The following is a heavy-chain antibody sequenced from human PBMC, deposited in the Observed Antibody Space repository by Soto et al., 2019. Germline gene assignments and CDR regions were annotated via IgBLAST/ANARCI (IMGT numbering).Heavy chain of an antibody. CDR3: ARGGSYGTHRLYYMDV. D-gene: IGHD3-16*01. V-gene: IGHV4-59*01. CDR1: GGSISSYY. Sequence: QVQLQESGPGLVKPSETLSLTCTVSGGSISSYYWSWIRQPPGKGLEWIGYIYYSGSTNYNPSLKSRVTISVDTSKNQFSLKLSSVTAADTAVYYCARGGSYGTHRLYYMDVWGKGTTVTVSS. CDR2: IYYSGST. J-gene: IGHJ6*03.